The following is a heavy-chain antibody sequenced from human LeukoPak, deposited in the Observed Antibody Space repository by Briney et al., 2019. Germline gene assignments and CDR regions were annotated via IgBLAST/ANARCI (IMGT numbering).Heavy chain of an antibody. CDR1: GGSISSSSYY. V-gene: IGHV4-39*01. CDR3: ARLKGYDSSSYLNY. D-gene: IGHD3-22*01. CDR2: IYYSGST. Sequence: SETLSLTCTVSGGSISSSSYYWGWIRQPPGKGLEWIGSIYYSGSTYYNPSLKSRVTISVDTSKNQFSLKLSSVTAADTAVYYCARLKGYDSSSYLNYWGQGTLVTVSS. J-gene: IGHJ4*02.